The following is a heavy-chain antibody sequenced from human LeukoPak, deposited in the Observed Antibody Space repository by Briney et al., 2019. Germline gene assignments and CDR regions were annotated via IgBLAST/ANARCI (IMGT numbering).Heavy chain of an antibody. CDR1: GYSISSGYY. Sequence: SETLSLTCTVSGYSISSGYYWGWIRQPPGKGLEWIGSIYHSGSTYYNPSLKSRVTISVDTSKNQFSLKLSSVTAADTAVYYCARDIGSPDAFDIWGQGTMVTVSS. V-gene: IGHV4-38-2*02. CDR3: ARDIGSPDAFDI. CDR2: IYHSGST. J-gene: IGHJ3*02. D-gene: IGHD2-15*01.